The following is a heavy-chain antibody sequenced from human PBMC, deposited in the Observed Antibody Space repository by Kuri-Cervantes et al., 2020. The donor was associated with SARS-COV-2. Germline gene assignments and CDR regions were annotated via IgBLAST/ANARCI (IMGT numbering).Heavy chain of an antibody. V-gene: IGHV3-66*01. CDR2: IYSGGST. J-gene: IGHJ6*02. Sequence: GESLKISCAASGFTVSSNYMSWVRQAPGKGLEWVSVIYSGGSTYYADSVKGRFTISRYNSKNTLYLQMNSLRAEDTAVYYCARDNTIRDGGGYYDILTGYYSPKAYYYYGMDVWGQGTTVTVSS. CDR3: ARDNTIRDGGGYYDILTGYYSPKAYYYYGMDV. CDR1: GFTVSSNY. D-gene: IGHD3-9*01.